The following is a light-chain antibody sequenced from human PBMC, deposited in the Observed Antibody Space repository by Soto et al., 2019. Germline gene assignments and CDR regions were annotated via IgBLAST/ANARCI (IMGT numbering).Light chain of an antibody. Sequence: QCALTQPASVSGSPGQSITISCTGTSNDVGGYNYVSWYQQHPGKAPKLMIYEVSNRPSGVSNRFSGSKSGNTASLTISGLQAEDEADYYCSSYTSSSTPVVFGGGTKVTVL. V-gene: IGLV2-14*01. CDR2: EVS. J-gene: IGLJ2*01. CDR1: SNDVGGYNY. CDR3: SSYTSSSTPVV.